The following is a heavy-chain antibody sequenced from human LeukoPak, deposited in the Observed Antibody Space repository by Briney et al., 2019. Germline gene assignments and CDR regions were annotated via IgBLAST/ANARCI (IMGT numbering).Heavy chain of an antibody. V-gene: IGHV4-59*08. Sequence: SETLSLTCNVSGGSMNNYYWSWIRQPPGRGLEWIGCIYYSGDTNYSPALKSRATLSVDTSKNQFSLKLGSVTAADTAVYYCARQPHMLGAYYFDYWGEGTLVTVSS. J-gene: IGHJ4*02. D-gene: IGHD3-10*02. CDR3: ARQPHMLGAYYFDY. CDR2: IYYSGDT. CDR1: GGSMNNYY.